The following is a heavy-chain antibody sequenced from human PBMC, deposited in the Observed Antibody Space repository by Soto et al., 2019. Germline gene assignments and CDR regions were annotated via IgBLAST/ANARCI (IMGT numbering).Heavy chain of an antibody. D-gene: IGHD5-12*01. CDR2: IYYSGST. V-gene: IGHV4-59*01. CDR1: GGSISSYY. J-gene: IGHJ4*02. CDR3: AREGNLGRWLQPLDF. Sequence: SETLSLTCTVSGGSISSYYWSWIRQPPGKGLEWIGYIYYSGSTNYNPSLKSRVTISVNTSKNQFSLKLTSVTAADTAVYFCAREGNLGRWLQPLDFWGQGTLVTVSS.